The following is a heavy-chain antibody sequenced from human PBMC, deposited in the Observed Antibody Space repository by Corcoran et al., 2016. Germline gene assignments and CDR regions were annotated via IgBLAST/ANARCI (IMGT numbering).Heavy chain of an antibody. CDR3: ASSNGAFDI. CDR2: IYHSGST. Sequence: QVQLQESGPGLVKPSETLSLTCTVSGYSISSGYYWGWLRQPPGKGLEWIGSIYHSGSTYYNPSLKSRVTISVDTSKNQFSLKLSSVTAADTAVYYCASSNGAFDIWGQGTMVTVSS. CDR1: GYSISSGYY. V-gene: IGHV4-38-2*02. J-gene: IGHJ3*02. D-gene: IGHD3-22*01.